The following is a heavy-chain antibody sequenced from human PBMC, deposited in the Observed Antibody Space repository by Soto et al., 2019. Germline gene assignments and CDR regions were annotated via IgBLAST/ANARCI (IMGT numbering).Heavy chain of an antibody. D-gene: IGHD1-1*01. CDR3: ARSTTSAKRGTSPPNWFDP. V-gene: IGHV4-38-2*01. CDR1: GYSISSGYY. Sequence: PSGTLSLTCAVYGYSISSGYYWGWIRQPPGKGLQWIGSIYESGRTYFNPSLKSRVTVSLDTSRNQVSLRLSSVTAADTAVYYCARSTTSAKRGTSPPNWFDPRGEGTPVTVSS. J-gene: IGHJ5*02. CDR2: IYESGRT.